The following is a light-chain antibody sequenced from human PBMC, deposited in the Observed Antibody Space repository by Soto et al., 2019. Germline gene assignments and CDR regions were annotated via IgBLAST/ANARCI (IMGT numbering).Light chain of an antibody. CDR2: KAS. V-gene: IGKV1-5*03. CDR3: QQYNSYSPT. Sequence: IQTPPSPSTLSASVGDRVPSTCRASQSISVWLAWYQQKAGKAPNLLIYKASRLESGVPSRFSGSGSETEFTLTISGLQPGDSATYYCQQYNSYSPTFGQGTKVDIK. CDR1: QSISVW. J-gene: IGKJ1*01.